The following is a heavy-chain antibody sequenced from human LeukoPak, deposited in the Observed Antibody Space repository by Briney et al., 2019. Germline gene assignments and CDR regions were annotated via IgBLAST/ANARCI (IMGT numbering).Heavy chain of an antibody. CDR2: VSSGGSTK. D-gene: IGHD5-24*01. Sequence: GGSLRLSCAASGFAFSDYYMSWIPQAPGKGLEWISYVSSGGSTKSYADSVKGRFTISRDNAKNSLYLQMNSVRTEDTAVYYCARDGKYGDNPSAYWGQGTLVTVSA. V-gene: IGHV3-11*01. J-gene: IGHJ4*02. CDR1: GFAFSDYY. CDR3: ARDGKYGDNPSAY.